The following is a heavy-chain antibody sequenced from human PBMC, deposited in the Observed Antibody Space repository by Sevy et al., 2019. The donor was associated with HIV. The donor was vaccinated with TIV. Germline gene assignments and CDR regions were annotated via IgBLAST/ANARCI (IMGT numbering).Heavy chain of an antibody. V-gene: IGHV3-23*01. CDR1: GFTFSSYA. J-gene: IGHJ3*02. D-gene: IGHD2-15*01. CDR2: ISGSGGST. CDR3: SSPRYCSGGSCYRDAFDI. Sequence: GGSLRLSCAASGFTFSSYAMSWVRQAPGKGLEWVSAISGSGGSTYYADSVKGRFTISRDNSKNTLYLQMNSLRAEDMAVYYCSSPRYCSGGSCYRDAFDIWGQGTMVTVSS.